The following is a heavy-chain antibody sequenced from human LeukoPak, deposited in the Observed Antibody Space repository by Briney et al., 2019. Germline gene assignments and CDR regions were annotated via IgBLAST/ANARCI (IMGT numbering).Heavy chain of an antibody. V-gene: IGHV4-59*08. Sequence: SQTLSLTCTVSGGSISSYYWSWIRQPPGKGLERIAYISDIGSINYNPSLKSRVTISLDTSKNQFSLKLSSVTAADTAVYYCAGHHPRNTVDFWGQGTLVTASS. CDR1: GGSISSYY. CDR2: ISDIGSI. CDR3: AGHHPRNTVDF. D-gene: IGHD2/OR15-2a*01. J-gene: IGHJ4*02.